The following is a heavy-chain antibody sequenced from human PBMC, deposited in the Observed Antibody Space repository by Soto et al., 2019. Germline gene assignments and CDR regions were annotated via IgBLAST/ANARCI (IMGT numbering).Heavy chain of an antibody. CDR3: ARGEQYSGRIFEY. J-gene: IGHJ4*01. D-gene: IGHD1-26*01. Sequence: SQSLSLTCAITGYSVSSNSAGWIWVIQSPSRGLEWLGRTYYRSKWYYEYAVSVRGRITINPDTSKNQYSLQLNSVTPEDTAVYFCARGEQYSGRIFEYRCQGTLVTGSS. V-gene: IGHV6-1*01. CDR1: GYSVSSNSAG. CDR2: TYYRSKWYY.